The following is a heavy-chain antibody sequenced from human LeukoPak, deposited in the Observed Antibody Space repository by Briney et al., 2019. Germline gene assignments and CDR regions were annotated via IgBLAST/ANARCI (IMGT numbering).Heavy chain of an antibody. V-gene: IGHV3-23*01. CDR2: ISGSGGST. J-gene: IGHJ5*02. CDR1: GLTFSNYA. Sequence: GGSLRLSCSASGLTFSNYAMSWVRQAPGKGLDWVSAISGSGGSTYYADSVKGRFTISRDNSKNTLYLQMDSLRAEDTAVYYCAKDPGYCSSTSCYAWFDPWGQGTLVTVSS. D-gene: IGHD2-2*01. CDR3: AKDPGYCSSTSCYAWFDP.